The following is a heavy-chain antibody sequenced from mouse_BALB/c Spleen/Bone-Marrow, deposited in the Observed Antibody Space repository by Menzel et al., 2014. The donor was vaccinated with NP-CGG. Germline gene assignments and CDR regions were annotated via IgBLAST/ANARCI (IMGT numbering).Heavy chain of an antibody. Sequence: VKLMESGAELVRPGVSVKISCKGSGYTFTDYAMHWVKQSHAESLEWIGVINTYFGDISYNQKFKGKATIAVDKTSXTVYMELARLIAEDSAIYYCARGYSNNYAMDYWGQGTSVTVSS. CDR3: ARGYSNNYAMDY. V-gene: IGHV1S137*01. CDR1: GYTFTDYA. CDR2: INTYFGDI. D-gene: IGHD2-5*01. J-gene: IGHJ4*01.